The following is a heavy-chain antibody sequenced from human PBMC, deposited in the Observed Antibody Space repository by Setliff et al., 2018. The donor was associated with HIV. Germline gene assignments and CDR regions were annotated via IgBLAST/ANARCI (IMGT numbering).Heavy chain of an antibody. CDR1: GGSISTYY. D-gene: IGHD6-25*01. J-gene: IGHJ5*02. V-gene: IGHV4-59*06. CDR3: ARWYTTGRGWFDP. Sequence: PSETLSLTCTVSGGSISTYYWSWIRQPPGKGLEWIGYIYNTGDAYYNPPLKGRVTISIDTSKNQFSLRLTSVTAADTAVYYCARWYTTGRGWFDPWGQGTLVTVSS. CDR2: IYNTGDA.